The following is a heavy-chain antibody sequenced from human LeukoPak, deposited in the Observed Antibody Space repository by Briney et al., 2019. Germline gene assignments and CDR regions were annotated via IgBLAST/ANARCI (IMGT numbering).Heavy chain of an antibody. CDR1: GFTFSNYW. V-gene: IGHV3-74*01. D-gene: IGHD6-19*01. Sequence: PGGSLRLSCATSGFTFSNYWMHWVRQVPGKGLEWVSRISADVESTRYADSVKGRFTISRDNVRNTLYLQMNSLRAEDTAVYYCAKDSSGYSSGWKESWGQGTLVTVSS. CDR3: AKDSSGYSSGWKES. CDR2: ISADVEST. J-gene: IGHJ5*02.